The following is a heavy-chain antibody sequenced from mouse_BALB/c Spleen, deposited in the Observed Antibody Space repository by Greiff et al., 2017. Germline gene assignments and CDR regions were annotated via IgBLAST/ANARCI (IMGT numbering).Heavy chain of an antibody. D-gene: IGHD2-1*01. CDR1: GYTFTSYW. Sequence: QVQLQQPGAELVKPGASVKLSCKASGYTFTSYWMHWVKQRPGQGLEWIGEINPSNGRTNYNEKFKSKATLTVDKSSSTAYMQLSSLTSEDSAVYYCARNLLPYYFDYWGQGTTLTVSS. CDR2: INPSNGRT. V-gene: IGHV1S81*02. CDR3: ARNLLPYYFDY. J-gene: IGHJ2*01.